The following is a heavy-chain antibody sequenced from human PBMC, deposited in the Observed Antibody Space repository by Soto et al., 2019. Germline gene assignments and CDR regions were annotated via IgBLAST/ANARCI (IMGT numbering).Heavy chain of an antibody. CDR2: ISAYNGNT. CDR1: GYTFTSYG. V-gene: IGHV1-18*01. D-gene: IGHD2-15*01. CDR3: ARDPARYCSGGSCYSDYYYGMDV. Sequence: QVQLVQSGAEVKKPGASVKVSCKASGYTFTSYGISWVRQAPGQGLEWMGWISAYNGNTNYAQKLQGIVTMTTDTSTSTAYMELRSLRSDDTAVYYCARDPARYCSGGSCYSDYYYGMDVWGQGTTVTVSS. J-gene: IGHJ6*02.